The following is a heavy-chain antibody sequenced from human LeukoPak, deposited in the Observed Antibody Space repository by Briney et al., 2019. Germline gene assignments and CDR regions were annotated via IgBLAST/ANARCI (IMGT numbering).Heavy chain of an antibody. CDR3: ARVGVYYYDSSGYYYS. V-gene: IGHV3-21*01. CDR1: GFTFSDYG. CDR2: ISGSGIST. D-gene: IGHD3-22*01. J-gene: IGHJ5*02. Sequence: GGSLRLSCAAAGFTFSDYGMNWVRQAPGKGLEWVSGISGSGISTYYADSVKGRFTISRDNAKNSLYLQMNSLRAEDTAVYYCARVGVYYYDSSGYYYSWGQGTLVTVSS.